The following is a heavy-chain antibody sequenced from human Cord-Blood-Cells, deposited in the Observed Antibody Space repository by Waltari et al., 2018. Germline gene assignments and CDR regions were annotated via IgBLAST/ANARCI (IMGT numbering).Heavy chain of an antibody. J-gene: IGHJ6*02. Sequence: QLQLQESGPGLVKPSETLSPTCTVSGGSISSSSYYWGWIRQPPGKGLEWIGSIYYSGSTYYTPSLKSRVTISVDTSKNQFSLKLSSVTAADTAVYYCARAYGDYYYYYYGMDVWGQGTTVTVSS. D-gene: IGHD4-17*01. CDR1: GGSISSSSYY. CDR2: IYYSGST. CDR3: ARAYGDYYYYYYGMDV. V-gene: IGHV4-39*01.